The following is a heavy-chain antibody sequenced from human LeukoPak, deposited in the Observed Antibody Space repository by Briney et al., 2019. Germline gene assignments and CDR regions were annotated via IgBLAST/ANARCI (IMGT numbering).Heavy chain of an antibody. V-gene: IGHV3-48*01. Sequence: GGSLRLSCAASGFTFSSYSMNWVRQAPGKGLEWVSSISGSSSSIYYADSVKGRFTISRDNAKNSLYLQMNSLRAEDTAVYYCAKCLGSGYYLYYFDYWGQGTLVTVSS. CDR3: AKCLGSGYYLYYFDY. D-gene: IGHD3-22*01. CDR2: ISGSSSSI. CDR1: GFTFSSYS. J-gene: IGHJ4*02.